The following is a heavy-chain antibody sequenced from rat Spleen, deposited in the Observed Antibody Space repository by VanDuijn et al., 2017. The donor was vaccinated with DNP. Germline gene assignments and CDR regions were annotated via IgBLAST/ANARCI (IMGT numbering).Heavy chain of an antibody. Sequence: EVQLQESGSGLVKPSQSLSLTCSVTGYSITSNYWGWIRKFPGNKMEYIGHISYSGSTSYNPSLKSRISITRDTSKNQFFLQLNSVTTEDTATYYCARYYSSYRYYAMDAWGQGTSVTVSS. V-gene: IGHV3-1*01. CDR3: ARYYSSYRYYAMDA. J-gene: IGHJ4*01. D-gene: IGHD1-2*01. CDR2: ISYSGST. CDR1: GYSITSNY.